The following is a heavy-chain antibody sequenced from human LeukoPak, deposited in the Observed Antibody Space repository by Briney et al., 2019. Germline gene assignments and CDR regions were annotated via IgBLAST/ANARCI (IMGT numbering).Heavy chain of an antibody. Sequence: GGSLRLSCTVSGFTVSSNSMSWVRQAPGKGLEWVSFIYSDNTHYSDSVKGRFTISRDNSKNTLYLQMNRLRAEDTAVYYCARDRDVGAFDYWGQGTLVTVSS. J-gene: IGHJ4*02. CDR3: ARDRDVGAFDY. D-gene: IGHD1-26*01. V-gene: IGHV3-53*01. CDR2: IYSDNT. CDR1: GFTVSSNS.